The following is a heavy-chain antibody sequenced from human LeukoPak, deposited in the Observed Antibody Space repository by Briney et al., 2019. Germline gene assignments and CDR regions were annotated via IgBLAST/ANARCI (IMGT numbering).Heavy chain of an antibody. J-gene: IGHJ5*02. Sequence: ASVKVSCKVSGYTLTELSMHWVRQAPGKGLEWMGGFDPEDGETIYAQKFQGRVTMTEDTSTDTAYMELSSLRPEDTAVYYCATTPLHYDILTGYYTNNWFDPWGQGTLVTVSS. CDR3: ATTPLHYDILTGYYTNNWFDP. CDR2: FDPEDGET. D-gene: IGHD3-9*01. V-gene: IGHV1-24*01. CDR1: GYTLTELS.